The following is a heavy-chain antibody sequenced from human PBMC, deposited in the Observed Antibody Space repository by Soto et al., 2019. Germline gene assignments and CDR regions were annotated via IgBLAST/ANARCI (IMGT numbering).Heavy chain of an antibody. D-gene: IGHD4-17*01. CDR3: ARDMGSAMTTRIFDH. CDR2: IYYGAST. CDR1: GGSVDSGNHY. V-gene: IGHV4-30-4*01. J-gene: IGHJ4*02. Sequence: QVLVQESGPGLVKPSQTLTLSCTVSGGSVDSGNHYWNWIRQPPGKGLEWIGYIYYGASTYYDPSLKSRATLSVGTSQSRVSLRLTSVTAADTAVYYCARDMGSAMTTRIFDHWGQGTLVTVSS.